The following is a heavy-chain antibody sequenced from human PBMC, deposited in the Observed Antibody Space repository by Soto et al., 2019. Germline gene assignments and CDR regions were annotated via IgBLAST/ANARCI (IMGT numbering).Heavy chain of an antibody. Sequence: GGSLRLSCAASGFTFSSYAMSWVRQAPGKGLEWVSAISGSGGSTYYADSVKGRFTISRDNSRNTLYLQMNSLRAEDTAVYYCAKGGGRAGSFIWGQGTMVTVSS. CDR3: AKGGGRAGSFI. CDR2: ISGSGGST. V-gene: IGHV3-23*01. D-gene: IGHD6-13*01. CDR1: GFTFSSYA. J-gene: IGHJ3*02.